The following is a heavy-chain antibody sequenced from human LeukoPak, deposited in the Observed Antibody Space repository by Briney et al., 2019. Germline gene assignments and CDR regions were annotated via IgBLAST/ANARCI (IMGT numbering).Heavy chain of an antibody. Sequence: PGESLKISRKGSGYSFTSYWIGWVRQMPGKGLEWMGIIYPGDCDTRYSPSFQGQVTISPDKSISTAYLQWSSLKASDTAMYYCARLGSGWYKVSYYFDYWGQGTLVTVSS. CDR3: ARLGSGWYKVSYYFDY. D-gene: IGHD6-19*01. J-gene: IGHJ4*02. CDR1: GYSFTSYW. CDR2: IYPGDCDT. V-gene: IGHV5-51*01.